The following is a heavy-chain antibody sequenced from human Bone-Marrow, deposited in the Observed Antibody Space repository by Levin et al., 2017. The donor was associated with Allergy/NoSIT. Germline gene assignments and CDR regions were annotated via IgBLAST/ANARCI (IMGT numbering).Heavy chain of an antibody. CDR1: GDSISRYY. CDR3: ARVSKVETPIYFDF. J-gene: IGHJ4*02. Sequence: NASETLSLTCTVSGDSISRYYWSYIRQAPGKGLEWIGFIFRTGSTNYNPSLKSRVTMSIDTSKNQVSLKLSSVTAADTAIYYCARVSKVETPIYFDFWGQGALVSVSS. D-gene: IGHD4-23*01. V-gene: IGHV4-59*01. CDR2: IFRTGST.